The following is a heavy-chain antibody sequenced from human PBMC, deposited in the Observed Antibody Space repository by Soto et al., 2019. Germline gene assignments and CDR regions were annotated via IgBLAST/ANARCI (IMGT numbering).Heavy chain of an antibody. Sequence: SETLSLTCTVSGGPISSGNYFWSWIRQHPGKGLEWIGYIYYSGSTYYNPSLKSRVTISVDTSKNQFSLKLRSVTAADTAVYYCAREDSTEGGMDVWGQGTTVTVSS. D-gene: IGHD4-17*01. CDR3: AREDSTEGGMDV. CDR1: GGPISSGNYF. CDR2: IYYSGST. J-gene: IGHJ6*02. V-gene: IGHV4-31*03.